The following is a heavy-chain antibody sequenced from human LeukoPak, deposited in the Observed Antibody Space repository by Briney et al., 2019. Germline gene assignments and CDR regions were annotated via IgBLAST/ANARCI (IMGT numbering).Heavy chain of an antibody. D-gene: IGHD6-19*01. Sequence: ASVKVSCKASGYTFTSYGISWVRQAPGQGLEWMGWISSYNGNTNYAQKLQGRVTMSPDTSTGTAYMELRSLRSDDTAVYYCARRVAVARRDAFDIWGQGTMVTVSS. J-gene: IGHJ3*02. CDR3: ARRVAVARRDAFDI. CDR2: ISSYNGNT. V-gene: IGHV1-18*01. CDR1: GYTFTSYG.